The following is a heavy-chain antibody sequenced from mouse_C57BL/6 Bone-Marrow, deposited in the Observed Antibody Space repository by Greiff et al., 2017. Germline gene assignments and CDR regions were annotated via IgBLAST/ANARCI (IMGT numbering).Heavy chain of an antibody. J-gene: IGHJ1*03. CDR1: GYSFTSYY. CDR2: IYPGSGNT. D-gene: IGHD1-1*01. CDR3: ARYYGSRKGYFDV. Sequence: QVQLKQSGPELVKPGASVKISCKASGYSFTSYYIHWVKQRPGQGLEWIGWIYPGSGNTKYNEKFKGKATLTADTSSSTAYMQLSSLTSEDSAVYYCARYYGSRKGYFDVWGTGTTVTVSS. V-gene: IGHV1-66*01.